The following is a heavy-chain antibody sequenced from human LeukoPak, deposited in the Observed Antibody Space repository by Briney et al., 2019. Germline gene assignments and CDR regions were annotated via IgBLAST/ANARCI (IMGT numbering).Heavy chain of an antibody. J-gene: IGHJ4*02. V-gene: IGHV3-21*01. CDR2: ISSSTSYI. D-gene: IGHD4-17*01. Sequence: GGSLRLSCAASGFTFSSYSMNWIRQAPGKGLEWVSSISSSTSYIYYADSVKGRFTISKDNAKNSLYLQMNSLRAEDTAVYYCARAGGSTVSHSDYWGQGPWSPSPQ. CDR1: GFTFSSYS. CDR3: ARAGGSTVSHSDY.